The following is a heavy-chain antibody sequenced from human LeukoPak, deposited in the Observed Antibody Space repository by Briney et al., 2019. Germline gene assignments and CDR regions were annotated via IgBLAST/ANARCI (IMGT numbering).Heavy chain of an antibody. D-gene: IGHD2-2*01. CDR3: ARAVDSTLGGVYYYMDV. V-gene: IGHV4-59*01. Sequence: PSETLSLTCTVSGGSISSYYWSWIRQPPGKGLEWIGYIYYSGSTNYNPSLKSRVTISVDTSKNQFSLKLSSVTAADTAVYYCARAVDSTLGGVYYYMDVWGKGTTVTVCS. CDR1: GGSISSYY. J-gene: IGHJ6*03. CDR2: IYYSGST.